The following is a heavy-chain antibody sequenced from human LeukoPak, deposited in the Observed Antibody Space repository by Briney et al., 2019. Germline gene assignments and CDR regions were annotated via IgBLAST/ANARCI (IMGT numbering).Heavy chain of an antibody. J-gene: IGHJ5*02. D-gene: IGHD3-9*01. V-gene: IGHV3-30*04. CDR1: GFTFSSYA. Sequence: GGSLRLSCAASGFTFSSYAMHWVRQAPGKGLEWVAVISYDGSNKYYADSVKGRFTISRDNSKNTLYLQMNSLRAEDTAVYYCAKGEVAYYDILIVIGDWFDPWGQGTLVTVSS. CDR2: ISYDGSNK. CDR3: AKGEVAYYDILIVIGDWFDP.